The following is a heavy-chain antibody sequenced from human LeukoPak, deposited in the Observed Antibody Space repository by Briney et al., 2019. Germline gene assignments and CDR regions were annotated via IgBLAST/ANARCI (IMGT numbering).Heavy chain of an antibody. CDR3: ARDVSHEWLVREAGFDY. CDR1: GYSENFYG. D-gene: IGHD6-19*01. CDR2: ISAYNGNT. J-gene: IGHJ4*02. V-gene: IGHV1-18*01. Sequence: EASVKVSCKTSGYSENFYGITWVRQVAGQGLEWMGWISAYNGNTNYAQKLQGRVTMTTDTSTSTAYMELRSLRSDDTAVYYCARDVSHEWLVREAGFDYWGQGTLVTVSS.